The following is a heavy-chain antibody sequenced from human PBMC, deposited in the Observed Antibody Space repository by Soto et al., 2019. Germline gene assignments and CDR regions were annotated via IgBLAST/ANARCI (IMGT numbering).Heavy chain of an antibody. V-gene: IGHV1-45*02. Sequence: SVKVSCKALGNTFTYRYLHWVRQAPGQALEWMGWITPFSGDVHYAQKLQERVTITRDRSINTAYMQMSSLRSEDTAMYFCAGGGAGSGPFTWELPDHWGQGTLVTAPQ. CDR1: GNTFTYRY. D-gene: IGHD1-26*01. J-gene: IGHJ4*02. CDR3: AGGGAGSGPFTWELPDH. CDR2: ITPFSGDV.